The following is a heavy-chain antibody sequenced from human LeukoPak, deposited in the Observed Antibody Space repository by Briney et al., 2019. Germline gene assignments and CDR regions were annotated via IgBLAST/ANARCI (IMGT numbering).Heavy chain of an antibody. J-gene: IGHJ4*02. V-gene: IGHV3-23*01. CDR3: AKVSYVRRSQLISLSPCFDY. CDR1: GFTFSSYA. D-gene: IGHD3-16*01. Sequence: GGSLRLSCAASGFTFSSYAMSWVRQAPGKGLEWVSAISGSGGSTYYADSVKGRFTISRDNSKNTLYLQMNSLRAEDTAVYYCAKVSYVRRSQLISLSPCFDYWGQGTLVTVSS. CDR2: ISGSGGST.